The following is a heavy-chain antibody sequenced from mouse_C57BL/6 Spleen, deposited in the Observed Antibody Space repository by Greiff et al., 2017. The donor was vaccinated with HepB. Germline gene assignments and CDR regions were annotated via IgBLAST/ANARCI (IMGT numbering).Heavy chain of an antibody. Sequence: VKLVESGGDLVKPGGSLKLSCAASGFTFSSYGMSWVRQTPDKRLEWVATISSGGSYTYYPDSVKGRFTISRDNAKNTLYLQMSSLKSEDTAMYYCAPYAMDYWGQGTSVTVSS. CDR3: APYAMDY. V-gene: IGHV5-6*01. J-gene: IGHJ4*01. CDR1: GFTFSSYG. CDR2: ISSGGSYT.